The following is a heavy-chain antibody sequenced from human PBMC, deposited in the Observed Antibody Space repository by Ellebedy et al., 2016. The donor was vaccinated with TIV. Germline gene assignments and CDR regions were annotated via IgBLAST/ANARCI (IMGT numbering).Heavy chain of an antibody. D-gene: IGHD4-17*01. CDR1: GYTFTNYG. CDR3: ARFVDGDYEDY. Sequence: AASVKVSCKASGYTFTNYGISWVRQAPGQGLEGMGWISGYNGNTYSAQKLQGRVTMTTDTSTSTADMELRSLRSDDTAVYYCARFVDGDYEDYWGQGALVTVSS. V-gene: IGHV1-18*04. CDR2: ISGYNGNT. J-gene: IGHJ4*02.